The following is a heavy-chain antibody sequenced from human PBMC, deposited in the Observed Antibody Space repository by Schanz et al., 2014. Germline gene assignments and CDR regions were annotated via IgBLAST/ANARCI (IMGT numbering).Heavy chain of an antibody. CDR1: GGTFSSYT. CDR3: TRGGYSYALSAFDI. D-gene: IGHD5-18*01. Sequence: QVQLVQSEAEVKKPGSSVKVSCKASGGTFSSYTISWVRQAPGQGLEWMGRIIPILGIANYAQNFQGRVTMTTDTSTGTAYMELRSLRSDDTALYYCTRGGYSYALSAFDIWGQGTMXTVSS. CDR2: IIPILGIA. V-gene: IGHV1-69*02. J-gene: IGHJ3*02.